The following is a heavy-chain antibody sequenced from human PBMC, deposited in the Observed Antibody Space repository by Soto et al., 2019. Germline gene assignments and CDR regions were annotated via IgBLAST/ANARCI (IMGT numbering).Heavy chain of an antibody. CDR2: ISHDGSNK. J-gene: IGHJ5*02. V-gene: IGHV3-30*18. CDR1: GFTFSSYG. D-gene: IGHD5-18*01. Sequence: PGGSLRLSCAASGFTFSSYGMHWVRQAPGKGLEWVAVISHDGSNKYYADSVKGRFTISRDNSKNTLYLQMNSLRAEDTAVYYCAKDPYSYGLNWFDPWGQGTLVTVSS. CDR3: AKDPYSYGLNWFDP.